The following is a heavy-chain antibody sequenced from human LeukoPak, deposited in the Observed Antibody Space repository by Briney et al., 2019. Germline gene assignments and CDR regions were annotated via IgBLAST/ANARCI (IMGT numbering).Heavy chain of an antibody. V-gene: IGHV6-1*01. Sequence: SQTLSLTCVISGDSVSSNSACWNWIRQSPSRGLEWLGRTYYRSKWKTDYAVSVKSRITINPDTSKNQFSLQLNSVTPDDTAVYYCARERGWGAAYYYGMDVWGQGTTVTVSS. J-gene: IGHJ6*02. D-gene: IGHD3-16*01. CDR2: TYYRSKWKT. CDR3: ARERGWGAAYYYGMDV. CDR1: GDSVSSNSAC.